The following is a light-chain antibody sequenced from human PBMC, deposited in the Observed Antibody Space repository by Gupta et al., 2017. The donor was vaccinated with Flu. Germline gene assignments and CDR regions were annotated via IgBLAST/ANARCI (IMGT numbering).Light chain of an antibody. V-gene: IGLV2-18*02. CDR3: SAYTSSSTYV. Sequence: SALPQPPSVSWSPGRSVTISCTGTSSDVGTYNRVSWYQQPPGTAPKLMIYEVSNRPSGVPDRFSGSKSGNTAFLTISGLQGEDEADYYCSAYTSSSTYVFGTGTKVTVL. J-gene: IGLJ1*01. CDR2: EVS. CDR1: SSDVGTYNR.